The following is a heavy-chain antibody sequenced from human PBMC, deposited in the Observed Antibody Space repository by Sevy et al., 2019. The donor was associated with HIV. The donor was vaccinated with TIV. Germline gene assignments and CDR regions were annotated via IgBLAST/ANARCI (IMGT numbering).Heavy chain of an antibody. D-gene: IGHD3-3*01. V-gene: IGHV3-64D*06. Sequence: GGSLRLSCSASGSTFSSYAMHWVRQAPGKGLEYVSAISSNGGSTYYADSVKGRFTISRDNSKNTLYLQMSSLRAEDTAVYYCVKGGLTIFGVVIPGDAFDIWGQGTMVTVSS. CDR3: VKGGLTIFGVVIPGDAFDI. J-gene: IGHJ3*02. CDR2: ISSNGGST. CDR1: GSTFSSYA.